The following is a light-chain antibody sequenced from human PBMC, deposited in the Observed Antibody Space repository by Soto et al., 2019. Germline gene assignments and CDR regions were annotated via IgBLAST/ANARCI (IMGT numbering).Light chain of an antibody. V-gene: IGLV2-14*01. J-gene: IGLJ3*02. Sequence: QSALTQPASVSGSPGQSMTISCTGTSSDVGSGNFVSWFQQHPGKAPKLMIYEVTNRPSGVSYRFSGSKSGNTASLTISGLQAEDEADYYCSSFTTTNTWVFGVGTKVTVL. CDR1: SSDVGSGNF. CDR2: EVT. CDR3: SSFTTTNTWV.